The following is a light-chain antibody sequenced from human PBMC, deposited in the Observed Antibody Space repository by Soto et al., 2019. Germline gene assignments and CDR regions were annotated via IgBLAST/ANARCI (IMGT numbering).Light chain of an antibody. J-gene: IGKJ2*01. Sequence: EVVLTQSPGTLSLSPGERASLSCRASQSVSNKYLAWYQQKPGQSPKLLIFGSSDRATGIPDRFSGSGSGTDFILTISRLEPEDFAVYYCLQYGSSPPYTFGQGTKLEIK. CDR1: QSVSNKY. CDR3: LQYGSSPPYT. CDR2: GSS. V-gene: IGKV3-20*01.